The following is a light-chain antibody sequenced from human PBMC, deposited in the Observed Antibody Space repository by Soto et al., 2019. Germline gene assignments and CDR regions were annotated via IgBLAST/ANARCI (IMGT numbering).Light chain of an antibody. CDR1: QSISSY. J-gene: IGKJ5*01. Sequence: DIQMTQSPSSLSASVGDRVTITCRASQSISSYLNWYQQKPGEAPKLLIYAASSLQSGVPSRFSGSGSGTDFTLTISSLQPEDFATYYCQQSYSTPTTFGQGTRLEI. V-gene: IGKV1-39*01. CDR2: AAS. CDR3: QQSYSTPTT.